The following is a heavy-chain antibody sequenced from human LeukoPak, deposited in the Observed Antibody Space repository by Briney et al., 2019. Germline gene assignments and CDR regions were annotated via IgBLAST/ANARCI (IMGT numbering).Heavy chain of an antibody. Sequence: SETLSLTCTVSGGSISSSSYYWGWIRQPPGKGLEWIGSIHYSGSTYYNPSLKSRVTISIDTSTNQFSLKLSSATAADTAVYYCARVNCGALGSWGQGTLVTVSS. CDR3: ARVNCGALGS. J-gene: IGHJ5*02. D-gene: IGHD4-17*01. CDR1: GGSISSSSYY. CDR2: IHYSGST. V-gene: IGHV4-39*07.